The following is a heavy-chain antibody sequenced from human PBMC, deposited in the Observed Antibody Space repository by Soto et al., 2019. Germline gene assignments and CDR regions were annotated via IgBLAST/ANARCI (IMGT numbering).Heavy chain of an antibody. CDR2: ISPNSGDT. D-gene: IGHD6-25*01. CDR1: SYRFRDYG. J-gene: IGHJ4*02. CDR3: AREMGTPSGPQNFFDY. V-gene: IGHV1-18*01. Sequence: QVQLVQSEGEVKQVGASVKVSCRASSYRFRDYGIVWVRQAPGQGLEWMGYISPNSGDTRYAQNLQGRVTLTTETSTTTAYMELRSLTSDDTATYYCAREMGTPSGPQNFFDYWGQGALVTVSS.